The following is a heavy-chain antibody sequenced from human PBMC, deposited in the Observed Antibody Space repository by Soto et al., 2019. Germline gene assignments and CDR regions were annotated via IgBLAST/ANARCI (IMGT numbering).Heavy chain of an antibody. V-gene: IGHV4-4*02. CDR1: SGSISSTNW. J-gene: IGHJ5*02. CDR2: IYHSGST. CDR3: ARSNQAFDP. Sequence: SETLSLTCAVSSGSISSTNWWSWVRQPPGKGLEWIGEIYHSGSTNYNPSLKSRVTISVDKSKNQFSLNLRSVTAADTAVYYCARSNQAFDPWGQGTLVTVSS.